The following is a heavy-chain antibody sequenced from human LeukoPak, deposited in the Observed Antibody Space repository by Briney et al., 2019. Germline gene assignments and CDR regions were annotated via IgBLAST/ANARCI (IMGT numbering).Heavy chain of an antibody. CDR2: INTNTGNP. V-gene: IGHV7-4-1*02. CDR3: ARDLGRKAAGVLNWFDP. J-gene: IGHJ5*02. Sequence: ASVKVSCKASGYTFTSYAMNWVRQAPGQGLEWMGWINTNTGNPTYAQGFTGRFVFSLDTSVSTAYLQISSLKAEDTAVYYCARDLGRKAAGVLNWFDPWGQGTLVTVSS. CDR1: GYTFTSYA. D-gene: IGHD6-13*01.